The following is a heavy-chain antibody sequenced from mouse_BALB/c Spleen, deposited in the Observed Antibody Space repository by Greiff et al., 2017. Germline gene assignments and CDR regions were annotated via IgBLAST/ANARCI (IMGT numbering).Heavy chain of an antibody. CDR1: GFTFTDYY. Sequence: EVKLVESGGGLVQPGGSLRLSCATSGFTFTDYYMSWVRQPPGKALEWLGFIRNKANGYTTEYSASVKGRFTISRDNSQSILYLQMNTLRAEDSATYYCARDGVLRYPYAMDYWGQGTSVTVSS. CDR3: ARDGVLRYPYAMDY. J-gene: IGHJ4*01. D-gene: IGHD1-1*01. CDR2: IRNKANGYTT. V-gene: IGHV7-3*02.